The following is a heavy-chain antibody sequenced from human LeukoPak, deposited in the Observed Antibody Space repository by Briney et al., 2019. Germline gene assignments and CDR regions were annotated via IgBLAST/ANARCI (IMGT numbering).Heavy chain of an antibody. CDR1: GFTFSSYA. CDR2: ISYDGSNK. Sequence: GGSLRLSCAASGFTFSSYAMHWVRQAPGKGLEWVAVISYDGSNKYYADSVKGRFTISRDNAKNSLYLQMNSLRAEDTAVYYCARGPLHYYDSSGFNIWTPRPGYYFDYWGQGTLVTVSS. CDR3: ARGPLHYYDSSGFNIWTPRPGYYFDY. D-gene: IGHD3-22*01. V-gene: IGHV3-30-3*01. J-gene: IGHJ4*02.